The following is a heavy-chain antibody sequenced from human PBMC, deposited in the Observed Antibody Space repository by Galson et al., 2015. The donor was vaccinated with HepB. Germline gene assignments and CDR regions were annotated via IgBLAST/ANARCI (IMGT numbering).Heavy chain of an antibody. CDR1: GLTFSSYS. CDR2: ISSSSSYI. V-gene: IGHV3-21*01. J-gene: IGHJ4*02. CDR3: ARDRYYDSSGYVLDY. D-gene: IGHD3-22*01. Sequence: SLRLSCAASGLTFSSYSMNWVRQAPGKGLEWVSSISSSSSYIYYADSVKGRFTISRDNAKNSLYLQMNSLRAEDTAVYYCARDRYYDSSGYVLDYWGQGTLVTVSS.